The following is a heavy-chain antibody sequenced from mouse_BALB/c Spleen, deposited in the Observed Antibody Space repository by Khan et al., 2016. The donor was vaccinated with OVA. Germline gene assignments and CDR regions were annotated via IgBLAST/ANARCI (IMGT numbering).Heavy chain of an antibody. CDR1: GFSLSRYS. CDR2: IWTGGSA. D-gene: IGHD1-2*01. CDR3: SRDSDGGSYRYFDV. Sequence: QVQLKQSGPGLVAPSQSLSITCTVSGFSLSRYSVHWVRQPPGKGLEWLGIIWTGGSAAYNSPLNSRLSISKDNSKGQVFLKMNSLETEDTAMYYCSRDSDGGSYRYFDVWGAGTTVEVSS. J-gene: IGHJ1*01. V-gene: IGHV2-6-4*01.